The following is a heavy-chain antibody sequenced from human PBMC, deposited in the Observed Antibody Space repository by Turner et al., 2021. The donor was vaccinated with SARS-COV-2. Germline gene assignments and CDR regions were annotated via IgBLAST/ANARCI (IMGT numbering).Heavy chain of an antibody. CDR3: AKESGVDYTGTLGY. V-gene: IGHV3-9*01. Sequence: DVQLVESGGGLVQPGRSLSLSCAASGFTFDDYAMHWVRQGPGKGLEWGSGISGNSGSIGYADSVKGRFTISRENAKNSLYMQMNSLRAEDTALYYCAKESGVDYTGTLGYWGQGTLVTVSS. CDR2: ISGNSGSI. CDR1: GFTFDDYA. J-gene: IGHJ4*02. D-gene: IGHD2-8*02.